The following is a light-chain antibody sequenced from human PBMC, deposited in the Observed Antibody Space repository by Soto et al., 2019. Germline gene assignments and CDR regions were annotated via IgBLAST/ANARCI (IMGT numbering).Light chain of an antibody. Sequence: EIVLTQSPATLSFSPGERATLSCRASQGVWSYVAWYQQKPGQAPRLLMYGASTGATGVPVTFRGSGSGTEFTLTINTLQSEDSAIYYCQQYHTWPVTFGGGTKVDNK. CDR1: QGVWSY. CDR3: QQYHTWPVT. J-gene: IGKJ4*01. CDR2: GAS. V-gene: IGKV3-15*01.